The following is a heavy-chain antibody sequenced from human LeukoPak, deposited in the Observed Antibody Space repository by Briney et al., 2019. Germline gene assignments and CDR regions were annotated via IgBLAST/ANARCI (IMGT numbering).Heavy chain of an antibody. CDR2: ISGSGGST. D-gene: IGHD3-3*01. Sequence: PGGSLRLSCAASGFTFSSYAMSWVRQAPGKGLEWVSAISGSGGSTYYADSVKGRFTISRDNSKNTLYLQMNSLRAEDTAVYYCARDRGFSQGAFDIWGQGTMVTVSS. CDR1: GFTFSSYA. J-gene: IGHJ3*02. CDR3: ARDRGFSQGAFDI. V-gene: IGHV3-23*01.